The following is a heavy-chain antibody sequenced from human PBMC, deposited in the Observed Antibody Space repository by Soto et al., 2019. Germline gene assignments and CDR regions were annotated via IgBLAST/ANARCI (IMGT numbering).Heavy chain of an antibody. CDR3: GGYSGDGIWS. CDR2: ISSNGGTT. J-gene: IGHJ4*02. CDR1: GFTFSSYS. Sequence: EVQLVESGGGLVQPGGSLRLSCAASGFTFSSYSMHWVRQAPGKGLEYVSAISSNGGTTSYANSVKGRFTISRDNSKKLLYFQMGGGRGGNMALYYCGGYSGDGIWSGGQGPLVTLSS. D-gene: IGHD1-26*01. V-gene: IGHV3-64*01.